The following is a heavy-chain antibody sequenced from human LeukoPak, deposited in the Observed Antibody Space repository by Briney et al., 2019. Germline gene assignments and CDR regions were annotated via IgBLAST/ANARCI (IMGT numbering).Heavy chain of an antibody. CDR3: ARGPSSQFRTDY. V-gene: IGHV3-21*01. CDR2: ISSNNRYI. D-gene: IGHD2-2*01. CDR1: GFTFSTYS. Sequence: GGSLRLSCAASGFTFSTYSMNWVRQAPGKGLEWVSSISSNNRYIYYADSVKGRFTISRDNAKNSLYLQMNGLRAEDTAVYYCARGPSSQFRTDYWGQGTLVTVSS. J-gene: IGHJ4*02.